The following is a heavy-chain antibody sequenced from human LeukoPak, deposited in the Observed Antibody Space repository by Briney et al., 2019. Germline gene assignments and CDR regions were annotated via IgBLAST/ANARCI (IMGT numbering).Heavy chain of an antibody. V-gene: IGHV3-48*01. CDR2: ISSNSRTI. CDR3: ARDGPTLCNGGCYSSL. J-gene: IGHJ4*02. CDR1: GFTFSSYC. Sequence: GGSLRLPCAASGFTFSSYCMNWVRRAPGKGLEWVSYISSNSRTIYYADSVKGRFTISRDKAKNSLYLQMNSLRAEDTAVYYCARDGPTLCNGGCYSSLWGQGTLVTVSS. D-gene: IGHD2-21*02.